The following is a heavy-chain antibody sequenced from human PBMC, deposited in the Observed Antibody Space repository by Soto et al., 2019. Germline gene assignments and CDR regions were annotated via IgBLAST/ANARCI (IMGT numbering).Heavy chain of an antibody. V-gene: IGHV1-8*01. J-gene: IGHJ3*02. CDR3: ARGGTRYCSGGSCYLEAFDI. D-gene: IGHD2-15*01. CDR1: GYTFTSYD. Sequence: GASVKVSCKASGYTFTSYDINWVRQATGQGLEWMGWMNPNSGNTGYAQKFQGRVTMTRNTSISTAYMELSSLRSEDTAVYYCARGGTRYCSGGSCYLEAFDIWGQGTMVTVS. CDR2: MNPNSGNT.